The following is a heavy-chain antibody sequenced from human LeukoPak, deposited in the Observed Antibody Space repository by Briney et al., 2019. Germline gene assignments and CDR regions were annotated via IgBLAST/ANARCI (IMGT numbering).Heavy chain of an antibody. CDR3: ARAYYDSSGSPPVFDY. D-gene: IGHD3-22*01. J-gene: IGHJ4*02. Sequence: PSETLSLTCAVSGGSISSSNWWSWVRQPPGKGLEWIGEIYHSGSTNYNPSLKSRVTISVDKSKNQFSLKLSSVTAADTAVYYCARAYYDSSGSPPVFDYWGQGTLVTVSS. CDR1: GGSISSSNW. V-gene: IGHV4-4*02. CDR2: IYHSGST.